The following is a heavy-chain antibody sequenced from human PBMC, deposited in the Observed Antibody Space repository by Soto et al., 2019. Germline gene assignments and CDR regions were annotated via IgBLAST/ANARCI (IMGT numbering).Heavy chain of an antibody. CDR1: GATFSSYA. CDR3: ARDNGSGSYLEGYYYYGMDV. V-gene: IGHV1-69*06. J-gene: IGHJ6*02. D-gene: IGHD3-10*01. CDR2: FIPIFGTV. Sequence: KFSCKASGATFSSYAISSVRQAPGQGLAWMGCFIPIFGTVNYVQKLQCRVTITSDKSTSTAYMELSSLRSEDTAVYYCARDNGSGSYLEGYYYYGMDVWGQGTTVTVSS.